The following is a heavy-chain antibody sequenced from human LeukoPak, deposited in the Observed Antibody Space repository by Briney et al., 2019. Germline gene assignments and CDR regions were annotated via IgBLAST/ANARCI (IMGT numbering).Heavy chain of an antibody. CDR1: GDSINSDKYY. CDR2: VYYNGNT. Sequence: KPSETLSLTCTVSGDSINSDKYYWGRNPRAPGKGLEWNGNVYYNGNTYYSPSLKSRVTISVDKSKNQFSLRLSSVAPADTAVYYCARQSDYDSTNFYYYFDSWGQGTLVTVSS. D-gene: IGHD2-8*01. J-gene: IGHJ4*02. V-gene: IGHV4-39*01. CDR3: ARQSDYDSTNFYYYFDS.